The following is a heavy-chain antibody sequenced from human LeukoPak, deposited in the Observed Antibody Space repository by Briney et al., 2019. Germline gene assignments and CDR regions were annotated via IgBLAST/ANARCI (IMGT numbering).Heavy chain of an antibody. Sequence: GGSLRLSCAVSGFTFNSYWLSWVGQGPGRGLEWVAIIKQDGSSRYYVDSVKGRFPISRENAQNSLYLEMSSLRAEHTAVYYCARDADYRDYPPDYWGQGTLVTVSS. CDR2: IKQDGSSR. CDR3: ARDADYRDYPPDY. CDR1: GFTFNSYW. D-gene: IGHD4-17*01. J-gene: IGHJ4*02. V-gene: IGHV3-7*04.